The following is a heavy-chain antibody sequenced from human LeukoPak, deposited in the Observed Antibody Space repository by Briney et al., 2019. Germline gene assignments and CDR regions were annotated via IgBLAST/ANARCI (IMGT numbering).Heavy chain of an antibody. J-gene: IGHJ4*02. CDR2: IYSSGST. D-gene: IGHD1-26*01. CDR1: GGSISSYY. CDR3: ATGPWELDY. Sequence: SETLSLTCTVSGGSISSYYWSWIRQPAGKGLEWIGRIYSSGSTNYNPYLKSRVTMSVDTSKHQVSLKLTSVTAADTAVYYCATGPWELDYWGQGTLVSVSS. V-gene: IGHV4-4*07.